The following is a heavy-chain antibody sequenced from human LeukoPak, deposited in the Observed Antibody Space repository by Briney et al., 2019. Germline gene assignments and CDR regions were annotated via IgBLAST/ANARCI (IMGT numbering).Heavy chain of an antibody. V-gene: IGHV4-59*12. Sequence: MPSETLSLTCTVSGGSISSYYWSWIRQPPGKGLEWIGYIYYSGSTNYNPSLKSRVTISVDTSKNQFSLKLSSVTAADTAVYYCAREFDYQLLYLGSENYYGMDVWGQGTTVTVSS. CDR1: GGSISSYY. CDR3: AREFDYQLLYLGSENYYGMDV. CDR2: IYYSGST. J-gene: IGHJ6*02. D-gene: IGHD2-2*02.